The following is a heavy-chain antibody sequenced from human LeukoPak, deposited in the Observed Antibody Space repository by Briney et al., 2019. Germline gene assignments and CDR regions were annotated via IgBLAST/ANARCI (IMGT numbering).Heavy chain of an antibody. CDR3: ASAGSNLAPNYYDSSGYPYYYYYMDV. D-gene: IGHD3-22*01. CDR2: IIPIFGTA. V-gene: IGHV1-69*05. CDR1: GGTFSSYA. Sequence: AVTDSCMASGGTFSSYAISWVRQAPGQGVGWMGRIIPIFGTANYAQKFQGRVTITTDESTSTAYMELSSLRSDDTAVYYCASAGSNLAPNYYDSSGYPYYYYYMDVWGKGTTVTVSS. J-gene: IGHJ6*03.